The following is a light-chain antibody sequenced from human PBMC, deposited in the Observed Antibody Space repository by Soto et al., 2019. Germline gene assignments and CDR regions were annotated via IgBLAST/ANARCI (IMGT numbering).Light chain of an antibody. CDR1: QSVSSSY. V-gene: IGKV3-20*01. CDR3: HQLGDSPQP. J-gene: IGKJ1*01. Sequence: VLTQSPGTLSLSPGERATLSCRASQSVSSSYLAWYQQKPGQAPRLLIYGASSRATGSPDRFSGSGSGTDFTLAISRLEPEDFAVYYCHQLGDSPQPFGQGTKVDI. CDR2: GAS.